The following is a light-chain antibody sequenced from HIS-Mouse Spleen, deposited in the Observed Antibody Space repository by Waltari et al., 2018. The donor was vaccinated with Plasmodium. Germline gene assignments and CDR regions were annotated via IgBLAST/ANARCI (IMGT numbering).Light chain of an antibody. CDR1: KLGDTY. Sequence: SYELTQPPSVSVSPGQTASITCSGDKLGDTYACWYQQKPGQTPVLVIYQDSKRTSGIPERFSGSNTGNTAALTISGTQARDEADYYCQAWDSSTAWVFGGGTKLTVL. V-gene: IGLV3-1*01. CDR3: QAWDSSTAWV. J-gene: IGLJ2*01. CDR2: QDS.